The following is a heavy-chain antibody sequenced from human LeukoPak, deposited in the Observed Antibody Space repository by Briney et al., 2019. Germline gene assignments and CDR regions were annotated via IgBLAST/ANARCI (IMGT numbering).Heavy chain of an antibody. CDR2: INWNGGST. V-gene: IGHV3-20*04. CDR1: GLIFDDHG. D-gene: IGHD3-22*01. Sequence: GGSLRLSCAASGLIFDDHGMSWVRQAPGNGLEWVSGINWNGGSTGYADSVKGRFTISRDNAKYSLYLQMNSLRVEDTALYYCVRHSNYESSGQFDYWGQGTLVTVSS. J-gene: IGHJ4*02. CDR3: VRHSNYESSGQFDY.